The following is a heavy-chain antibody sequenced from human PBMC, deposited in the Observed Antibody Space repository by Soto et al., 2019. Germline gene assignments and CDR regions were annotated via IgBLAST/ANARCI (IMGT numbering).Heavy chain of an antibody. Sequence: QITLKESGPTLVKPTQTLTLTCTFSGFSLNTGGAGVGWIRQPPGKALVWLALIYWNEDKRYSPSLKSRLTITKDTSKYQVVLTMTKMDPVDTATYYCAHRGYGDYPRDNWFDPWGQGTLVTVSS. D-gene: IGHD4-17*01. CDR2: IYWNEDK. CDR1: GFSLNTGGAG. J-gene: IGHJ5*02. V-gene: IGHV2-5*01. CDR3: AHRGYGDYPRDNWFDP.